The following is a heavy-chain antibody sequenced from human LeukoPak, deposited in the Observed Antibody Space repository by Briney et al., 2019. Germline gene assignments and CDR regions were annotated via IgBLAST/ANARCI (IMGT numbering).Heavy chain of an antibody. CDR3: ASQLFSSSSTYGMDV. J-gene: IGHJ6*02. Sequence: GGSLRLSCAASGFTFTSYSMNWVRQAPGKGLEWVAVIWYDGSNKYYADSVKGRFTISRDNSKNTLYLQMNSLRAEDTAVYYCASQLFSSSSTYGMDVWGQGTTVTVSS. V-gene: IGHV3-33*08. CDR2: IWYDGSNK. D-gene: IGHD6-13*01. CDR1: GFTFTSYS.